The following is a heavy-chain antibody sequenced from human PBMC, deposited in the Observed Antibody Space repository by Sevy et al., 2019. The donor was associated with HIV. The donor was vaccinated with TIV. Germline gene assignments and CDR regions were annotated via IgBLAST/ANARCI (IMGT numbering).Heavy chain of an antibody. D-gene: IGHD6-19*01. J-gene: IGHJ4*02. V-gene: IGHV3-30*14. CDR1: GFTFSSHA. CDR3: ARESGYSTGWSPGNY. CDR2: ISYDGVIK. Sequence: GGSLRLSCAASGFTFSSHAMHWVRQAPGKGLEWAALISYDGVIKYYAESVKGRFTISRDNSKNTLYLQMNSLRADDTAVTYCARESGYSTGWSPGNYWGQGTLVTVSS.